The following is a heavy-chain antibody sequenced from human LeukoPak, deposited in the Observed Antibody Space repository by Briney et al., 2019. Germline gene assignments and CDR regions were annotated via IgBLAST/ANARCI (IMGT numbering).Heavy chain of an antibody. J-gene: IGHJ4*02. V-gene: IGHV3-11*04. CDR1: GFTFSDYY. CDR2: ITSSATT. Sequence: GGSLRLSCAASGFTFSDYYMTWIRQAPGKGLEWVSYITSSATTYYADSVKGRFTISRDNAKTSLYLQMNSLRAEDTAVYYCARELVAVAGYSSSSRWDYWGQGTLVTVSS. D-gene: IGHD6-6*01. CDR3: ARELVAVAGYSSSSRWDY.